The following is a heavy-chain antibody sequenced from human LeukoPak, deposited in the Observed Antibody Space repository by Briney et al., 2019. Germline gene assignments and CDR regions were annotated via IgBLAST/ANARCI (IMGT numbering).Heavy chain of an antibody. CDR2: ISGSGGST. J-gene: IGHJ4*02. Sequence: GGSLRLSCAASGFTFSSYAMSWVRQAPRKGLEWVSAISGSGGSTYYADSVRGRFTISRDNSKNTLYLQMNNLRVDDAAVYYCARHWLWGQGTLVTVSS. CDR1: GFTFSSYA. CDR3: ARHWL. D-gene: IGHD6-19*01. V-gene: IGHV3-23*01.